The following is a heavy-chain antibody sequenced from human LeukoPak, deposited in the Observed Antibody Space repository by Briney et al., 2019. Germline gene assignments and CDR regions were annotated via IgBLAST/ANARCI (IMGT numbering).Heavy chain of an antibody. Sequence: SETPSLTCTVSGGSISSSSYYWGWIRQPPGKGLEWIGSIYYSGSTYYNPSLKSRVTISVDTSKNQFSLKLSSVTAADTAVYYCASVYSSGYYSDYWGQGTLVTASS. CDR3: ASVYSSGYYSDY. D-gene: IGHD3-22*01. V-gene: IGHV4-39*01. J-gene: IGHJ4*02. CDR1: GGSISSSSYY. CDR2: IYYSGST.